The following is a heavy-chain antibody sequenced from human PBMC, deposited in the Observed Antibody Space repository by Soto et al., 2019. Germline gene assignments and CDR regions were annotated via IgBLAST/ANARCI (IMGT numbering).Heavy chain of an antibody. CDR1: GYSISGGYY. D-gene: IGHD3-16*02. CDR2: IYDSGST. Sequence: PSETLSLTCAVSGYSISGGYYWGWIRQSPGKGLEWLGSIYDSGSTYYNPPLKSRLTISLDTPKNQFSLKLSSVTAADTAVYYCAREFYRISGLSLPYFQHWGQGTLVTVSS. V-gene: IGHV4-38-2*02. J-gene: IGHJ1*01. CDR3: AREFYRISGLSLPYFQH.